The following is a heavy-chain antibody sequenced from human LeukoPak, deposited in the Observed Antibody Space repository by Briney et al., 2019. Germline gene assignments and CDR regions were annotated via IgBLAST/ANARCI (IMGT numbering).Heavy chain of an antibody. CDR1: GFTFDDYA. CDR2: ISWNSGGI. V-gene: IGHV3-9*01. CDR3: AKAGQNYYDSSGQFDY. D-gene: IGHD3-22*01. Sequence: GGSLRLSCAASGFTFDDYAMHWVRQAPGKGLEWVSGISWNSGGIGYADSVKGRFTISRDNAKNSLYLQMNSLRAEDTALYYCAKAGQNYYDSSGQFDYWGQGTLVTVSS. J-gene: IGHJ4*02.